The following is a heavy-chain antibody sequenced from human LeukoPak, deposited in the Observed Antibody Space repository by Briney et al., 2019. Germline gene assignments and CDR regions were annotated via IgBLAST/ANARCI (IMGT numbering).Heavy chain of an antibody. Sequence: SETLSLTCTVSGGSISSYYWGWNRQSPGKGLEWIGSIYYTGNTYYNPSLKSRVTISVDTSKNQFSLKLTSVTAADTAVYYCARDCSGGSCYRGAFDIWGQGTMVTVSS. D-gene: IGHD2-15*01. CDR1: GGSISSYY. CDR3: ARDCSGGSCYRGAFDI. J-gene: IGHJ3*02. CDR2: IYYTGNT. V-gene: IGHV4-39*07.